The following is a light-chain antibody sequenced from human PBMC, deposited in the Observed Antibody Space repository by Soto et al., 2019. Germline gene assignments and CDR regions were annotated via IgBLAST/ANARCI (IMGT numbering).Light chain of an antibody. CDR3: SSYVGSNNFYV. J-gene: IGLJ1*01. CDR2: EVS. CDR1: SSDVGVYNY. Sequence: QPVLTQPPSASGSPGQSVTISCTGTSSDVGVYNYVSWYQQHPGKAPKFIIYEVSKRPSGVPDRFSGSKSGNTASLTVSGLQAEDEADYYCSSYVGSNNFYVFGTGTKLTVL. V-gene: IGLV2-8*01.